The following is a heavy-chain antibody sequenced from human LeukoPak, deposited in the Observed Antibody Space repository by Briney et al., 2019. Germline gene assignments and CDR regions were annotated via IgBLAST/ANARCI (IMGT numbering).Heavy chain of an antibody. CDR2: INHSGST. D-gene: IGHD5-18*01. J-gene: IGHJ4*02. Sequence: SETLSLTYAVYGGSFSGYYWSWIRQPPGKGLEWIGEINHSGSTNYNPSLKSRVTISVDTSKNQFSLKLSSVTAADTAVYYCASGGYSYGYFPFYWGQGTLVTVSS. CDR1: GGSFSGYY. CDR3: ASGGYSYGYFPFY. V-gene: IGHV4-34*01.